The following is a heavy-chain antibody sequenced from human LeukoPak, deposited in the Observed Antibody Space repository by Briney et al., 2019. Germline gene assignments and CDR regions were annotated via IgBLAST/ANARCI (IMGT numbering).Heavy chain of an antibody. V-gene: IGHV1-69*05. D-gene: IGHD3-22*01. CDR3: ARASLGYYDSSGYPAEYFQH. CDR1: GGTFSSYA. Sequence: GASVKVSCKASGGTFSSYAISWVRQAPGQGLEWMGRIIPIFGTANSAQKSQDRVTITTDKSTSTAYMELSSLRSEDSAVYYCARASLGYYDSSGYPAEYFQHWGQGTLVTVSS. CDR2: IIPIFGTA. J-gene: IGHJ1*01.